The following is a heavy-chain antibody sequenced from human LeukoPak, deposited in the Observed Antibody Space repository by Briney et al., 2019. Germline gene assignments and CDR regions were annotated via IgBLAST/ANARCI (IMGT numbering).Heavy chain of an antibody. CDR3: AKDSMVRGVLNPFDY. V-gene: IGHV3-23*01. Sequence: GGSLRLSCAASGFTFSSYAMSWVRQAPGKGLEWVSAISGSGGSTYYADSVKGRFTISRDNSKNTLYLQMNSLRAEDTAVYYCAKDSMVRGVLNPFDYWGQGTLVTVSS. J-gene: IGHJ4*02. D-gene: IGHD3-10*01. CDR1: GFTFSSYA. CDR2: ISGSGGST.